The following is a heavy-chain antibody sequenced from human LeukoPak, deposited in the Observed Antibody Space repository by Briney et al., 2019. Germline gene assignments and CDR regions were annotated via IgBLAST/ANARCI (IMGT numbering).Heavy chain of an antibody. Sequence: PGGSLRLSCAASGFTFSSYAMSWVRQAPGKGLEWVSTFSGSGGNTYYADSVKGRFIISRDNAKNSLHLQMNSLRAEDTAVYYCVKPYYFSSGSLTWGQGTLVTVSS. CDR1: GFTFSSYA. V-gene: IGHV3-23*01. CDR3: VKPYYFSSGSLT. J-gene: IGHJ5*02. D-gene: IGHD3-10*01. CDR2: FSGSGGNT.